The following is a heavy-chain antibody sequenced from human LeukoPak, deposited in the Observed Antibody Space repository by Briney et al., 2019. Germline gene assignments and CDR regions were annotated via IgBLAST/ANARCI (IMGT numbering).Heavy chain of an antibody. Sequence: SETLPLTGTVPGGPISGSSYSWGWFRQPPGKGLKWIGEINHSGSTNYNPSLKSRVTISVDTSKNQFSLKLSSVTAADTAVYYCARGSGDISGWFDYWGQGTLVTVSS. D-gene: IGHD6-19*01. CDR3: ARGSGDISGWFDY. V-gene: IGHV4-39*07. J-gene: IGHJ5*01. CDR2: INHSGST. CDR1: GGPISGSSYS.